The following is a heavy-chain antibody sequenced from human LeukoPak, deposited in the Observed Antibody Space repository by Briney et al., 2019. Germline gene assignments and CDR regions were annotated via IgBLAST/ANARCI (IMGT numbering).Heavy chain of an antibody. Sequence: GGSLRLSCAASGFTFSNYVMSWVRQAPGTGLEWVAGISGSGGSTFYADSVKGRFTISRDNSRDTLYLQMNSLRAEDTAVYYCAKHRPARYYYDSSGDPYYFDYWGQGTLVTVSS. CDR2: ISGSGGST. CDR1: GFTFSNYV. D-gene: IGHD3-22*01. J-gene: IGHJ4*02. CDR3: AKHRPARYYYDSSGDPYYFDY. V-gene: IGHV3-23*01.